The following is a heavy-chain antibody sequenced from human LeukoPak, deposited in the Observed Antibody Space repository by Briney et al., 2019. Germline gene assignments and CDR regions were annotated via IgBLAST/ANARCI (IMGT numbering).Heavy chain of an antibody. Sequence: GRSLRLSCAASGFTFSSYGMHWVRQAPGKGLEWVAVIWYDGSNKYYADSVKGRFTISRDNSKNTLYLQMNSLRAEDTAVYYCARDKQVLWFGELFHYYYGMDVWGQGTTVTVSS. CDR3: ARDKQVLWFGELFHYYYGMDV. J-gene: IGHJ6*02. CDR2: IWYDGSNK. CDR1: GFTFSSYG. V-gene: IGHV3-33*01. D-gene: IGHD3-10*01.